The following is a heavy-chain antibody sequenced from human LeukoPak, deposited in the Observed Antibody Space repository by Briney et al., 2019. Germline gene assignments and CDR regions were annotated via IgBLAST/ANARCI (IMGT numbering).Heavy chain of an antibody. V-gene: IGHV3-23*01. D-gene: IGHD5-18*01. Sequence: GRSLRLSCAASGFTFSSYAMTWVRQAPGKGLEWVSVSSGSGGSTYYADSAKGRFTISRDISKNTLYLQMNSLRAEDTAVYYCAKDGYSYDYGSYFDYWGQGTLVTVSS. CDR1: GFTFSSYA. CDR2: SSGSGGST. J-gene: IGHJ4*02. CDR3: AKDGYSYDYGSYFDY.